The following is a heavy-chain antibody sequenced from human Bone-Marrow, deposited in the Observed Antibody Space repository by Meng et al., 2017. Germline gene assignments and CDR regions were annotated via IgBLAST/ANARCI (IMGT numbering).Heavy chain of an antibody. CDR3: ATGAAAADH. Sequence: GESLKISCAASGFTFSNAWMSWVRQAPGKGLEWVGRIKSKTDGGTIDYAARVKGRFTISRDDSKNTLYLQMDSLITEDTAVYFCATGAAAADHWGQGTLVTVSS. CDR2: IKSKTDGGTI. V-gene: IGHV3-15*01. D-gene: IGHD6-13*01. CDR1: GFTFSNAW. J-gene: IGHJ4*02.